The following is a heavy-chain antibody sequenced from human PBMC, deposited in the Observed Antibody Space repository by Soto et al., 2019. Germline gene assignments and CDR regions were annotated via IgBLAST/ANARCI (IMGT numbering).Heavy chain of an antibody. CDR3: ARDARILYGMDV. CDR2: ISSSSSTI. Sequence: GGSLRLSSAASGFKFGGYSMNWVRQATGKGLEWVSYISSSSSTIYYADSVKGRFTISRDNAKNSLYLQMNSLRDEDTAVYYCARDARILYGMDVWGQGTTVTVSS. V-gene: IGHV3-48*02. D-gene: IGHD6-6*01. J-gene: IGHJ6*02. CDR1: GFKFGGYS.